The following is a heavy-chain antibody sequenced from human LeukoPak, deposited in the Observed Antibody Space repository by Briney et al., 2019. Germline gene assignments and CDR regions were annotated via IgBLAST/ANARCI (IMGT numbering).Heavy chain of an antibody. Sequence: KESGPTLVKPTQTLTLTCTFSGFSLSTSGVGVGWIRQPPGKALEWLALIYWNDDKRYSPSLKSRLTITKDTSKNQVVLTMTNMDPVDTATYYCAHRQEWELTIDYWGQGTLVTVSS. J-gene: IGHJ4*02. D-gene: IGHD1-26*01. CDR2: IYWNDDK. CDR3: AHRQEWELTIDY. CDR1: GFSLSTSGVG. V-gene: IGHV2-5*01.